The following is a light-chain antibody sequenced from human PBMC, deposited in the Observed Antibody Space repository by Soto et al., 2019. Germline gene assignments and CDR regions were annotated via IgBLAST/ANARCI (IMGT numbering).Light chain of an antibody. CDR1: SSNIGSNF. CDR3: AAWDDSLSAYV. J-gene: IGLJ1*01. CDR2: RNN. Sequence: QSVLTQPPSASETPGQRVTISCSGSSSNIGSNFVYWFQQLPGAAPKLLIYRNNQRPSGVPDRFSGSKSGTSASLAISGLRSENEADYYCAAWDDSLSAYVFXTGTKVTV. V-gene: IGLV1-47*01.